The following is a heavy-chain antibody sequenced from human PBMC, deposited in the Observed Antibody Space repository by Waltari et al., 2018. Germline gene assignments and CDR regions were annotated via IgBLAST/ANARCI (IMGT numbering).Heavy chain of an antibody. CDR3: ARVKGYSSGWSLRYYYYGMDV. D-gene: IGHD6-19*01. Sequence: QVQLQQWGAGLLKPSETLSLTCAVYGGSFSGYYWSWIRQPPGKGLEWIGEINHSGSTNYNPSLKSRVTISVDTSKNQFSLKLSSVTAADTAVYYCARVKGYSSGWSLRYYYYGMDVWGQGTTVTVSS. CDR2: INHSGST. CDR1: GGSFSGYY. J-gene: IGHJ6*02. V-gene: IGHV4-34*01.